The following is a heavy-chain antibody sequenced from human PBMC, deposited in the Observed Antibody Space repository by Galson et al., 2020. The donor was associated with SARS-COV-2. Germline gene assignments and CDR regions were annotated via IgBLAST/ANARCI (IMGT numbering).Heavy chain of an antibody. CDR3: ARADMVRGVIVPEGNYYYYYGMDV. D-gene: IGHD3-10*01. CDR1: GYTFTGYY. J-gene: IGHJ6*02. CDR2: INPNSGGT. Sequence: ASVQVSCKASGYTFTGYYMHWVRPPPGQGLAWMGWINPNSGGTNYAQKFQGRLTMTRDTSISTAYLDLSRLRSDDTAVYYCARADMVRGVIVPEGNYYYYYGMDVGGQGTTVSVSS. V-gene: IGHV1-2*02.